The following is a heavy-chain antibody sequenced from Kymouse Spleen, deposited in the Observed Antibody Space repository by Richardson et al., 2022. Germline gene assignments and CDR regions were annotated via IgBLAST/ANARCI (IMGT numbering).Heavy chain of an antibody. J-gene: IGHJ6*02. V-gene: IGHV4-34*01. Sequence: QVQLQQWGAGLLKPSETLSLTCAVYGGSFSGYYWSWIRQPPGKGLEWIGEINHSGSTNYNPSLKSRVTISVDTSKNQFSLKLSSVTAADTAVYYCARGHVLRYFDWPCVYGMDVWGQGTTVTVSS. CDR1: GGSFSGYY. CDR3: ARGHVLRYFDWPCVYGMDV. D-gene: IGHD3-9*01. CDR2: INHSGST.